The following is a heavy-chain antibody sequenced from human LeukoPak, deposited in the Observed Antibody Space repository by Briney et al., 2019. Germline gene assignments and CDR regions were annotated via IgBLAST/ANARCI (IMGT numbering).Heavy chain of an antibody. CDR3: ARRMAPNGCSGGSCYYYFDY. CDR2: IYYSGST. CDR1: GGSISSSSYY. D-gene: IGHD2-15*01. V-gene: IGHV4-39*01. Sequence: SETLSLTCTVSGGSISSSSYYWGWIRQPPGKGLEWIGSIYYSGSTYYNPSLKSRVTISVDTSKNQFSLKLSSVTAADTAVYYCARRMAPNGCSGGSCYYYFDYWGQGTLVTVSS. J-gene: IGHJ4*02.